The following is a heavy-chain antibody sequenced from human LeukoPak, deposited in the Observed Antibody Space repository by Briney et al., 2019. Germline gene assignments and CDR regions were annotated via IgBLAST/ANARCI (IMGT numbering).Heavy chain of an antibody. CDR1: GFTLSSYW. CDR2: INSDGSST. V-gene: IGHV3-74*01. D-gene: IGHD1-1*01. J-gene: IGHJ4*02. CDR3: ARSNWNDEGGFDY. Sequence: GGSLRLSCAASGFTLSSYWMHWVRQAPGKGLVWDSRINSDGSSTSYADSVKGRFTISSDNAKNTLFLQMSSLRAEDTAVYYCARSNWNDEGGFDYWGQGTLVTVSS.